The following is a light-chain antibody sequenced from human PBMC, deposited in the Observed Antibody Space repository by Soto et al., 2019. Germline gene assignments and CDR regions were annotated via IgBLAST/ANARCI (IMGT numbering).Light chain of an antibody. CDR3: QQYNNWTIT. CDR2: GAS. V-gene: IGKV3-15*01. Sequence: EIVMTQSPATLSVSPGERATLSCRASQSVRSNLAWYQQIPGQAPRLLIYGASTRATGIPARFSGSGSGTEFSLTISSLQPEDFAVYYCQQYNNWTITFGGGTKVDXK. J-gene: IGKJ4*01. CDR1: QSVRSN.